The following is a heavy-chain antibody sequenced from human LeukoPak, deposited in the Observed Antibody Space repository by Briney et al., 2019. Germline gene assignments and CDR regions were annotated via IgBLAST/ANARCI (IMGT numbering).Heavy chain of an antibody. CDR1: GFTFISYW. Sequence: GGSLRLSCAASGFTFISYWMTWVRQAPGKGLESVANIKQDGSETYYVDSVKGRFTISRDNAKNSLYLQMNSLRAEDTAVYYCAVGQMTFDYWGQGTLVTVSS. D-gene: IGHD2-15*01. CDR2: IKQDGSET. CDR3: AVGQMTFDY. J-gene: IGHJ4*02. V-gene: IGHV3-7*01.